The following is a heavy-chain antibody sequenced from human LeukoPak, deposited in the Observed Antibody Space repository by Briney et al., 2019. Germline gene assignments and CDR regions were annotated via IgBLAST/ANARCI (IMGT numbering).Heavy chain of an antibody. V-gene: IGHV3-48*04. CDR1: GFTFSSYS. CDR2: ISSSTSII. Sequence: GGSLRLSCAASGFTFSSYSMNWVRQAPGKGLEWVSYISSSTSIIYYADSVKGRFTISRDNAKNSLYLQMNSLRAEDTAVYYCARDDLDYGGNSDYWGQGTLVTVSS. J-gene: IGHJ4*02. CDR3: ARDDLDYGGNSDY. D-gene: IGHD4-23*01.